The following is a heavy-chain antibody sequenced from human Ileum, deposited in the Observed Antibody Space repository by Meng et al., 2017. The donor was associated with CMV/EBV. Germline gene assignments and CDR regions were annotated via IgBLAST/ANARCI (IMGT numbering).Heavy chain of an antibody. CDR3: ARGSPSCSSTSCSYYYYYYGMDV. CDR2: INPNSGGT. J-gene: IGHJ6*01. CDR1: GYTFTGYY. V-gene: IGHV1-2*02. D-gene: IGHD2-2*01. Sequence: ASVKVSCKASGYTFTGYYMHWVRQAPGQGLEWMGWINPNSGGTNYAQKFQGRVTMTRDTSISTAYMELSRLRSDDTAVYYCARGSPSCSSTSCSYYYYYYGMDVWGQGNTVNVFS.